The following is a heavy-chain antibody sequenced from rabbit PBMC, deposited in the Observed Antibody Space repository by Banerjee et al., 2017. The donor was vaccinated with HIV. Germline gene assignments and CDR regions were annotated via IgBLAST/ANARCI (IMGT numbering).Heavy chain of an antibody. D-gene: IGHD8-1*01. CDR3: ARGSNYYAFNL. CDR1: GFDFSSDA. CDR2: INTSSGNT. V-gene: IGHV1S40*01. J-gene: IGHJ4*01. Sequence: QSLEESGGDLVKPGASLTLTCTASGFDFSSDAMCWVRQAPGKGLEWIACINTSSGNTVYASWAKGRFTISKTSSTTVTLQMTSLTAADTATYFCARGSNYYAFNLWGPGTLVTVS.